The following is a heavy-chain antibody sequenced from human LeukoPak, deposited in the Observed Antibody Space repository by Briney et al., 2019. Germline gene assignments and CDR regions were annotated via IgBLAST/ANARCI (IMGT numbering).Heavy chain of an antibody. J-gene: IGHJ5*02. V-gene: IGHV4-39*07. D-gene: IGHD6-13*01. CDR3: ARAGSSWYPLWFDP. CDR2: IYYSGST. CDR1: GGSISSSSYY. Sequence: SETLSLTCTVSGGSISSSSYYWGWIRQPPGKGLEWIGSIYYSGSTYYNPSLKSRVTISVDTSKNQFSLKLSSVTAADTAVYYCARAGSSWYPLWFDPWGQGTLVTVSS.